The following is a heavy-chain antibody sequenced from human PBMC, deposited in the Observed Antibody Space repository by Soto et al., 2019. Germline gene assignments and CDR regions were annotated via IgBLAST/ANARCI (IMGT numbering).Heavy chain of an antibody. CDR2: INPSGGSR. CDR3: AGGTLWFGEFSQFDP. CDR1: GRAFSTTY. J-gene: IGHJ5*02. Sequence: QVHLVQSGAEVMKPGASVKVSCRAAGRAFSTTYIHWVRQAPGQGLEWMGIINPSGGSRSYSQTFQGRVTMTGDTSIVYMELSSLTFEDTAVYYCAGGTLWFGEFSQFDPWGQGTLVTVSS. D-gene: IGHD3-10*01. V-gene: IGHV1-46*01.